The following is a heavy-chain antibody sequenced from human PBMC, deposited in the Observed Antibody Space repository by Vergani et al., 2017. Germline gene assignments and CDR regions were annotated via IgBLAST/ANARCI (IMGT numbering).Heavy chain of an antibody. CDR2: INSDGSST. Sequence: EVQLVESGGGLVQPGGSLRLSCAASGFTFSSYWMHWVRQAPGKGLVWVSRINSDGSSTSYADSVKGRFTISKDSAMNTVHLQMTNVRAEDTAVYFCARDGAGTIDFDYWGPGILVTVSS. D-gene: IGHD1-26*01. V-gene: IGHV3-74*01. CDR3: ARDGAGTIDFDY. J-gene: IGHJ4*02. CDR1: GFTFSSYW.